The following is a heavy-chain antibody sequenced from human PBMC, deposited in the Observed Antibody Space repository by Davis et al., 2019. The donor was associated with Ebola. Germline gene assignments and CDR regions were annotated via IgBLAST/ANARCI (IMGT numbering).Heavy chain of an antibody. CDR1: GFTLSEHY. V-gene: IGHV3-53*01. Sequence: GGSLRLSCAASGFTLSEHYMSWIRQSPGKGLEWVSTFGTGGDTYYADSVKGRFAISRDNSRGTLYLQMNSLRVEDSAIYYCVKDSSNIWFDIWGQGTLVTVSS. D-gene: IGHD2/OR15-2a*01. J-gene: IGHJ3*02. CDR3: VKDSSNIWFDI. CDR2: FGTGGDT.